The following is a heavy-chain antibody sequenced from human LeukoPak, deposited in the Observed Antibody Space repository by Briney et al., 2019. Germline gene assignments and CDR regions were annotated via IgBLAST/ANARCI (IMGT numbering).Heavy chain of an antibody. CDR3: ARHFGGSTSHAFDI. J-gene: IGHJ3*02. CDR2: IYPGDSDA. D-gene: IGHD2-2*01. Sequence: PGASLQISCQGSGYSFTNYWIGWVRQVPGKGLEWMGLIYPGDSDARYSPSFQGQVTISADKSITTAYLQWSSLKASDTAMYYCARHFGGSTSHAFDIWGQGTMVTVSS. V-gene: IGHV5-51*01. CDR1: GYSFTNYW.